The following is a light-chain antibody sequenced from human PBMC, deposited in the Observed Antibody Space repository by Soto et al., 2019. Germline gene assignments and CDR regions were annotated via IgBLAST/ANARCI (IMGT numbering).Light chain of an antibody. J-gene: IGLJ1*01. CDR1: SSNIGNNY. Sequence: QSVLTQPPSVSAAPGQKVTISCSGSSSNIGNNYVSWYQQLPGTAPKLLIYDNNKRPSGIPDRFSCSKSGTSATLGITGLQTGDEADYYCGTWDSSLSAKVFGTGTKLTVL. CDR2: DNN. V-gene: IGLV1-51*01. CDR3: GTWDSSLSAKV.